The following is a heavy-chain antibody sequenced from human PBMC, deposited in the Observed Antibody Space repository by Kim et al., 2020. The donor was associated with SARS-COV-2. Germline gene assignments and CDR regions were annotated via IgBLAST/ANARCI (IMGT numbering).Heavy chain of an antibody. Sequence: GGSLRLSCAVSGFTFSNYAMSWVRQTPGRGLEWVSAITSGDGSRYYTDSVKGRFTISRDNSKNTLYLQMNSLRAEDTAIYYCARRGIAVAGHYYYYGVD. CDR2: ITSGDGSR. D-gene: IGHD6-13*01. V-gene: IGHV3-23*01. CDR1: GFTFSNYA. J-gene: IGHJ6*01. CDR3: ARRGIAVAGHYYYYGVD.